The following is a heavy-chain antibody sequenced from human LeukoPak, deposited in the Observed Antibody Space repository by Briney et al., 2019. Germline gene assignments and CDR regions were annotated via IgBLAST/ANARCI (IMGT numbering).Heavy chain of an antibody. V-gene: IGHV3-73*01. CDR3: TREYGSGSYPSDY. CDR1: GFTFSGSA. J-gene: IGHJ4*02. D-gene: IGHD3-10*01. CDR2: IRSKANSYAT. Sequence: GGSLRLSCAAYGFTFSGSAMHWVRQASGKGLEWVGRIRSKANSYATAYAASVKGRFTISRDDSKNTAYLQMNSLKTEDTAVYYCTREYGSGSYPSDYWGQGTLVTVSS.